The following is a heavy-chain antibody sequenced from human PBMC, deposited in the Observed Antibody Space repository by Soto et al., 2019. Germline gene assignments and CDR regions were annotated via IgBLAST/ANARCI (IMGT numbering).Heavy chain of an antibody. Sequence: EVELVESGGRIVQPGGSLRLSCVVSGFTFHNFWVTWVRQAPGKGLEWVSDINPDGSEVYYVDSLKGRFTISRDNGKDSLYLQVNNLRVEDTAGYYCARERWFSPLHYYFILDVSGQGTTVSVAS. V-gene: IGHV3-7*01. J-gene: IGHJ6*02. D-gene: IGHD3-22*01. CDR1: GFTFHNFW. CDR2: INPDGSEV. CDR3: ARERWFSPLHYYFILDV.